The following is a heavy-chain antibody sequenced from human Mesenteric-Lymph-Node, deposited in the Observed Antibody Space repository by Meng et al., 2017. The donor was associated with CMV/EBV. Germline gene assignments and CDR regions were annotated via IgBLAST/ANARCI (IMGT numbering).Heavy chain of an antibody. CDR3: ARDQGPITIFGVVISMGGWFDP. CDR2: ISSGSSTI. J-gene: IGHJ5*02. CDR1: GFIFSSYT. V-gene: IGHV3-48*04. D-gene: IGHD3-3*01. Sequence: GGSLRLSCVASGFIFSSYTMNWVRQAPGKGLEWVSYISSGSSTIYYADSVRGRFTISRDNAKNSLYLQMNSLRAEDTAVYYCARDQGPITIFGVVISMGGWFDPWGQGTLVTVSS.